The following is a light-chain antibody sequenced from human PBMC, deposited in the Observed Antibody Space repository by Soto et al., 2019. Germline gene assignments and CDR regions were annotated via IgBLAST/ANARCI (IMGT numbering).Light chain of an antibody. V-gene: IGLV1-40*01. CDR1: ISNMGAGYD. CDR3: QSYDSSLSGPYV. Sequence: QCLPTLPHSVSGAPGQRFTISCTGSISNMGAGYDVHWYQQLPGTAPKLLIYGNSNRPSGVPDRFSGSKSGTSASLAITGLQAEDEADYYCQSYDSSLSGPYVFGTGTKVTVL. CDR2: GNS. J-gene: IGLJ1*01.